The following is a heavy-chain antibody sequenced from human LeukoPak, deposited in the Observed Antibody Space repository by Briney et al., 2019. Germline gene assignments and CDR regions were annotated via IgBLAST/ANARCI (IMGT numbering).Heavy chain of an antibody. CDR3: ATNAGVIGTRPHQRYYFDY. D-gene: IGHD6-6*01. V-gene: IGHV3-7*01. CDR2: ISQDGTEK. CDR1: GFTFNSSW. J-gene: IGHJ4*02. Sequence: GGSLRLSCAASGFTFNSSWMSWVRQAPGKGLEWVANISQDGTEKYFVDSVKGRFTISRDNAKNSLYVQMNSLRAEDTAVYYCATNAGVIGTRPHQRYYFDYWGQGALVTVSS.